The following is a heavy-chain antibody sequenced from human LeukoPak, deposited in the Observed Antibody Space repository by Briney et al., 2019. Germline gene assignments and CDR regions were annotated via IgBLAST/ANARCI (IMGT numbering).Heavy chain of an antibody. CDR2: SSWNSGSI. CDR1: GFTFDDYA. V-gene: IGHV3-9*01. J-gene: IGHJ4*02. CDR3: AKVGQRGYSGYDYYPDPYYFDY. Sequence: PGGSLRLSCAASGFTFDDYAMHWVRQAPGKGLEWVSGSSWNSGSIGYADSVKGRFTISRDNAKNSLYLQMNSLRAEDTALYYCAKVGQRGYSGYDYYPDPYYFDYWGQGTLVTVSS. D-gene: IGHD5-12*01.